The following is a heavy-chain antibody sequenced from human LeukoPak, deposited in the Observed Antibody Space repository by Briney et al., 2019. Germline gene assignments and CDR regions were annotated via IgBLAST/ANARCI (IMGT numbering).Heavy chain of an antibody. CDR2: IIPIFGTA. J-gene: IGHJ4*02. CDR1: GGTFSSYA. V-gene: IGHV1-69*05. Sequence: KISCKASGGTFSSYAISWVRQAPGQGLEWMGGIIPIFGTANYAQKFQGRVTITTDESTSTAYMELSSLRSEDTAVYYCARDNRNYFDYWGQGALVTVSS. CDR3: ARDNRNYFDY.